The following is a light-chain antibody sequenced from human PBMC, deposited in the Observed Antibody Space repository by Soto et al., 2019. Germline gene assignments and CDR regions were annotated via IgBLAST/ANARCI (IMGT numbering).Light chain of an antibody. Sequence: EIVLTQSPATLSLSPVERATLSCRASQSVSSYLACYQQKPGQAPRLLIYDASNRATGIPARFSGSGSGTDFTLTISSLEPEDFAVYYCQQRSNWPWVTFGPGTKVDIK. V-gene: IGKV3-11*01. J-gene: IGKJ3*01. CDR3: QQRSNWPWVT. CDR2: DAS. CDR1: QSVSSY.